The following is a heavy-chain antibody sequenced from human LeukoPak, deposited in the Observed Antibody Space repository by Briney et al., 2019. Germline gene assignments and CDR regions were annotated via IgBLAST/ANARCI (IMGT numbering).Heavy chain of an antibody. V-gene: IGHV4-61*01. D-gene: IGHD3-10*01. CDR2: IYYTGRT. J-gene: IGHJ4*02. CDR3: ARGRTVLWFGEFIPLDY. Sequence: PSETLSLTCTVSGGFISSLMYSWSWIRQPPGKGLEWIGDIYYTGRTNYNPSLKSRVTILVDTSKNQFSLKLGSVTAADTAVYYCARGRTVLWFGEFIPLDYWGQGTLVTVSS. CDR1: GGFISSLMYS.